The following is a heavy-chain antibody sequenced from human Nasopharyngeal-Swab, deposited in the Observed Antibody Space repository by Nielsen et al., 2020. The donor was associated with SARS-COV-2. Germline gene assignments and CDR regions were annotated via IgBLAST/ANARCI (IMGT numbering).Heavy chain of an antibody. D-gene: IGHD3-22*01. CDR2: IYSGGST. V-gene: IGHV3-66*01. CDR3: ARDPVVNAFDI. J-gene: IGHJ3*02. Sequence: LSLTCAASGFTVSSNYMSWVRQAPGKGLEWVSVIYSGGSTYYADSVKGRFTISRDNSKNTLYLQMNSLRAEDTAVYYCARDPVVNAFDIWGQGTMVTVSS. CDR1: GFTVSSNY.